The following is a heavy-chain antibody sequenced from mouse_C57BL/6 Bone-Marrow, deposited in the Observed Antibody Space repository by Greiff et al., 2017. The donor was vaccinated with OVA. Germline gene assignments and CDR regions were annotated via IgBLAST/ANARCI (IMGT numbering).Heavy chain of an antibody. J-gene: IGHJ2*01. Sequence: EVQRVESGPGLVKPSQSLSLTCSVTGYSITSGYYWNWIRQFPGNKLEWMGYISYDGSNNYNPSLKNRISITRDTSKNQFFLKLNSVTTEDTATYYCARRGGSNYFDYWGQGTTLTVSS. V-gene: IGHV3-6*01. CDR3: ARRGGSNYFDY. CDR2: ISYDGSN. D-gene: IGHD1-1*01. CDR1: GYSITSGYY.